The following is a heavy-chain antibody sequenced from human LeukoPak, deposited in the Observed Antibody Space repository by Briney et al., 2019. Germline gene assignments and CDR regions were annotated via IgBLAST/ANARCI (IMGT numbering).Heavy chain of an antibody. CDR2: IYSGGST. D-gene: IGHD3-16*02. J-gene: IGHJ3*02. CDR3: ARDPTSSDAFDI. Sequence: GGSLRLSCAASGFTVSSNYMSWVRQAPGKGLEWVSVIYSGGSTYYADSVKGRFTISRDNSKNTLYLQMNSLRAEDTAVYYYARDPTSSDAFDIWGQGTMVTVSS. CDR1: GFTVSSNY. V-gene: IGHV3-66*01.